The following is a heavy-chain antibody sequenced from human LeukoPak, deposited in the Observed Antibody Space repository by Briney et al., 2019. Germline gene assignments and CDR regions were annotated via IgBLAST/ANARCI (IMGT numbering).Heavy chain of an antibody. D-gene: IGHD4-11*01. CDR3: AHTVTTKNIYYYYGMDV. CDR1: GFTFSSYA. V-gene: IGHV3-23*01. J-gene: IGHJ6*02. Sequence: GGSLRLSCAASGFTFSSYAMSWVRQAPGKGLEWVSAISGSGGSTYYADSAKGRFTISRDNSKNTLYLQMNSLRAEDTAVYYCAHTVTTKNIYYYYGMDVWGQGTTVTVSS. CDR2: ISGSGGST.